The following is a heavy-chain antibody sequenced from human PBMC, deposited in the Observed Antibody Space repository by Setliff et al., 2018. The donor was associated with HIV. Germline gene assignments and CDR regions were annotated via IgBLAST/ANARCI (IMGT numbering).Heavy chain of an antibody. Sequence: SETLSLTCSVAGASMTSHYLTWIRQPRGMGLEWIGNIYGSGTTKYNPSLRSRVTISVDKSKNQLSLSLDSVTAADTAVYYCARGGTSSNWFGPWGQGTLVTVSS. J-gene: IGHJ5*02. CDR2: IYGSGTT. CDR1: GASMTSHY. D-gene: IGHD2-2*01. V-gene: IGHV4-59*11. CDR3: ARGGTSSNWFGP.